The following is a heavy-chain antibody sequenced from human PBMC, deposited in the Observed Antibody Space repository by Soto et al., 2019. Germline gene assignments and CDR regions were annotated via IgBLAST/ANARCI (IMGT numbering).Heavy chain of an antibody. CDR1: GYTFTSYG. CDR2: ISAYNGNT. Sequence: ASVKVSCKASGYTFTSYGISWVRQAPGQGLEWMGWISAYNGNTNYAQKLQGRVTMTTDTSTSTAYMELRSLRSDDTAVYYCARTDYDFWSGQQDNNWFDPWGQGTLVTVSS. CDR3: ARTDYDFWSGQQDNNWFDP. J-gene: IGHJ5*02. V-gene: IGHV1-18*01. D-gene: IGHD3-3*01.